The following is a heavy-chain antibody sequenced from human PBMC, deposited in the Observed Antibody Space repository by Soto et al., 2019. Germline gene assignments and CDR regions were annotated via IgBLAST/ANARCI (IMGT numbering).Heavy chain of an antibody. CDR2: IDAEDGET. D-gene: IGHD1-26*01. CDR1: GYTLTKLY. Sequence: ASVKVSCKISGYTLTKLYMHWVRKAPGKGLEWMGGIDAEDGETIYAQKFQGRVTITRDTSAGTAYMELSSLRSEDTAVYYCASGALALDAFDIWGQGAMVTVSS. CDR3: ASGALALDAFDI. J-gene: IGHJ3*02. V-gene: IGHV1-24*01.